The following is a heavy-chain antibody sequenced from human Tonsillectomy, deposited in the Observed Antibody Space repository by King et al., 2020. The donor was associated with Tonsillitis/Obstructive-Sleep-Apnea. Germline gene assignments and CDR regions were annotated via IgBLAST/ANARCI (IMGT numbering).Heavy chain of an antibody. Sequence: VPLQESGPGLVKPSETLSLICTVSGYSISSDYWSWIRQPPGKGLEWIGYIYYDGSANYNPSLQSRVTISADTPKNQVSLKLNSVTAADTAVYYCARSQLLWSYDYYYMDVWGKGTTVTVSS. CDR3: ARSQLLWSYDYYYMDV. V-gene: IGHV4-59*01. CDR1: GYSISSDY. CDR2: IYYDGSA. J-gene: IGHJ6*03. D-gene: IGHD2-2*01.